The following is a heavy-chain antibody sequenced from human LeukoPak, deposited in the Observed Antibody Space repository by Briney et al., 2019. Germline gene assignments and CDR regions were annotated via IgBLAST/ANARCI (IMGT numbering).Heavy chain of an antibody. CDR2: ISYDGSNK. D-gene: IGHD3-22*01. Sequence: PGRSLRLSCAASGFTFSYYTMHWVRQAPGKGLEWVAVISYDGSNKYYADSVKGRFTISRDNSKNTLYLQMNSLRAEDTAVNYCARVLNYYDSSGYYFSYWGQGTLVTVSS. V-gene: IGHV3-30-3*01. CDR3: ARVLNYYDSSGYYFSY. CDR1: GFTFSYYT. J-gene: IGHJ4*02.